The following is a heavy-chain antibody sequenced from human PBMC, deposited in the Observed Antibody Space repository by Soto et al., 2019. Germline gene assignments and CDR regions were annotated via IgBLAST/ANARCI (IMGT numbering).Heavy chain of an antibody. D-gene: IGHD3-22*01. CDR3: ARGHYYDSSGYYDVSFDY. J-gene: IGHJ4*02. V-gene: IGHV4-34*01. CDR2: INHSGST. Sequence: SETLSLTCAVYGGSFSGYYWSWIRQPPGKGLEWIGEINHSGSTNYNPSLKSRVTISVDTSKNQFSLKLSSVTAADTAVYYCARGHYYDSSGYYDVSFDYWGQGTLVTVSS. CDR1: GGSFSGYY.